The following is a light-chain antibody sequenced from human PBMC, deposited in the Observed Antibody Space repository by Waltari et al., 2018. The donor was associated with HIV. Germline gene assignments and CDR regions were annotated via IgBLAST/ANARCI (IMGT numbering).Light chain of an antibody. V-gene: IGLV1-40*01. CDR2: GNS. Sequence: QSVLTPPPSVSGAPGPRVTISCTGSSSTLGAGYDVPWYQPPPGTAPKLLIYGNSNRPSGVPDRFSGSKSGTSASLAITGLQAEDEADYYCQSYDSSLSGVVFGGGTKLTVL. CDR3: QSYDSSLSGVV. J-gene: IGLJ2*01. CDR1: SSTLGAGYD.